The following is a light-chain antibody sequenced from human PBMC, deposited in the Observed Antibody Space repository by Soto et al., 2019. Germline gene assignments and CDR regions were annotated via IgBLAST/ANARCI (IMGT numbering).Light chain of an antibody. J-gene: IGKJ4*01. Sequence: EIGLTQSPDTLSLSPGERATLSCRASQSVSGFLGWYQQKPGQAPRLLIYDASNRAYGVPARFRGSGSGTNFTLTIASLEPDDFAVYYCQQRSNWPYLSVGGGTRV. V-gene: IGKV3-11*01. CDR2: DAS. CDR3: QQRSNWPYLS. CDR1: QSVSGF.